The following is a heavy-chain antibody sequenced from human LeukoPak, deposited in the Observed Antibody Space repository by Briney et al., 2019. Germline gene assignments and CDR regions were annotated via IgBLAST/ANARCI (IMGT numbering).Heavy chain of an antibody. CDR3: ARPYRSGWHGSFDY. CDR2: IYYSGST. D-gene: IGHD6-19*01. Sequence: SETLSLTCTVSGGSLTSYYWSWIRQPPGKGLEWIGNIYYSGSTNYNPSLKSRVTISVDTSKNQFSLKLSSVTAADTAVYFCARPYRSGWHGSFDYWGQGSLVIVSS. J-gene: IGHJ4*02. CDR1: GGSLTSYY. V-gene: IGHV4-59*01.